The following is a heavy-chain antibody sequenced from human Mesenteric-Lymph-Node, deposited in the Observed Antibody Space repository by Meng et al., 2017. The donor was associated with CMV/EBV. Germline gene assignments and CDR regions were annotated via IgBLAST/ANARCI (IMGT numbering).Heavy chain of an antibody. CDR3: AKDPAGTRGYYFDS. Sequence: ASGFTFSSYGMHWVRQAPGKGLEWVAVIWYDGSNKYYADSVKGRFTISRDNSKNTLYLQMNSLRAEDTAAYYCAKDPAGTRGYYFDSWGQGTLVTVSS. D-gene: IGHD6-19*01. CDR1: GFTFSSYG. J-gene: IGHJ4*02. CDR2: IWYDGSNK. V-gene: IGHV3-33*06.